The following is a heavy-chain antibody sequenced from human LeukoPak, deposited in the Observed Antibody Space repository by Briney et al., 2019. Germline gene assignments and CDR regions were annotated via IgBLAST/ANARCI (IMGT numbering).Heavy chain of an antibody. CDR1: GFTFSSYG. CDR2: IWYDGSNK. Sequence: GGSLRLSCAASGFTFSSYGMHWVRQAPGKGLEWVAVIWYDGSNKYYADSVKGRFTISRDNSKNTLYLQMNSLRAEDTAVYYCARDYYGSGRYSDFYYYYYGMDVWGKGTTVTVSS. CDR3: ARDYYGSGRYSDFYYYYYGMDV. V-gene: IGHV3-33*01. J-gene: IGHJ6*04. D-gene: IGHD3-10*01.